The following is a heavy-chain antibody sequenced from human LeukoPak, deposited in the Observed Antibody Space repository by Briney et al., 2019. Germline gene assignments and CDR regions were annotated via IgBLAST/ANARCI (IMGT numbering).Heavy chain of an antibody. V-gene: IGHV1-18*01. CDR2: ISGYNGKT. D-gene: IGHD3/OR15-3a*01. J-gene: IGHJ6*02. Sequence: ASVKVSCKSSGYTFRKYGISWVRQAPGQGLEWMGWISGYNGKTEYAQKFQGRFTMTTPPSTSTPYIELMSLRSDDTAVYYCARDGDYVGKIWTAATENMDVWGQGTTVSVSS. CDR3: ARDGDYVGKIWTAATENMDV. CDR1: GYTFRKYG.